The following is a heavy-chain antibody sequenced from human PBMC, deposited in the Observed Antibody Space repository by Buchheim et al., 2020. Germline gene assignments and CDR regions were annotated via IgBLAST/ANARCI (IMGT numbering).Heavy chain of an antibody. V-gene: IGHV3-30*18. J-gene: IGHJ1*01. Sequence: QVQLVESGGGVVQPGRSLRLSCAASGFTFSSYGMHWVRQAPGKGLEWVAVISYDGSNKYYADSVKGRFTISRDNSKNTLYLQMNSLRAEDTAVYYCAKSRTLPYIVVVPAATKGGYFQHWGQGTL. CDR1: GFTFSSYG. CDR3: AKSRTLPYIVVVPAATKGGYFQH. CDR2: ISYDGSNK. D-gene: IGHD2-2*01.